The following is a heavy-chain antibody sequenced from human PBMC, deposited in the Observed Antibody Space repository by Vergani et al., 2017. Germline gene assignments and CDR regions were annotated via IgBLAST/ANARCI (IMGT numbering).Heavy chain of an antibody. D-gene: IGHD1-1*01. CDR1: GFTFSSYR. CDR2: VSSSASHI. J-gene: IGHJ6*03. V-gene: IGHV3-21*01. CDR3: ARDPGRETGSFSEYDYYFMDG. Sequence: EMQLVESGGGLVKPGESLRLSCAASGFTFSSYRMNWVRQSPGKGLEWVSYVSSSASHISYADSARGRFTIARDNAKNLLYQQMNSLRAEDTAVYFCARDPGRETGSFSEYDYYFMDGWGKGTTVTVSS.